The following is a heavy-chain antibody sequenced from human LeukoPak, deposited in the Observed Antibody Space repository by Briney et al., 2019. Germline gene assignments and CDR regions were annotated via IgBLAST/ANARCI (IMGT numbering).Heavy chain of an antibody. V-gene: IGHV3-53*01. CDR1: GFTVSSNY. D-gene: IGHD6-13*01. CDR3: ASEFDSSSWYY. J-gene: IGHJ4*02. Sequence: GGSLRLSCAASGFTVSSNYMSWVRQAPGKGLEWVSVIYSGGSTYYADSVKGRFTISRDNSKNTLYLQMNSLRAEDTAVYYCASEFDSSSWYYWGQGTLVTVSS. CDR2: IYSGGST.